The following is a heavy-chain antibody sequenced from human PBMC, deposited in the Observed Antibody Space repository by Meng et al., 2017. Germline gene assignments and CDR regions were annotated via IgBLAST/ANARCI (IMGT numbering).Heavy chain of an antibody. D-gene: IGHD3-10*01. V-gene: IGHV3-30*01. Sequence: VQLVEFGGGVVQPGRSLRLSGAASGFTFSSYAMHWVRQAPGKGLEWVAVISYDGSNKYFADSVKGRFTISRDNSKNTLYLQMNSLRAEDTAVYYCAGGLMVNDYWGQGTLVTVSS. CDR2: ISYDGSNK. CDR1: GFTFSSYA. J-gene: IGHJ4*02. CDR3: AGGLMVNDY.